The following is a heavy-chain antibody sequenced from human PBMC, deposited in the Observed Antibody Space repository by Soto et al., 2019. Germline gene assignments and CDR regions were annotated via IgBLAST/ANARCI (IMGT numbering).Heavy chain of an antibody. CDR1: GFAFSSYG. D-gene: IGHD5-18*01. CDR3: VSDRGYGHASVPYS. J-gene: IGHJ4*02. CDR2: ISYDGSLQ. Sequence: QAQLVESGGGVVQPGRSLRLSCAASGFAFSSYGMHWVRQAPGTGLEWVAVISYDGSLQHYADSVKGRFTISRDNSKNMVLLQMISLRDEDTAVYYCVSDRGYGHASVPYSWGQGTLVSVSS. V-gene: IGHV3-30*03.